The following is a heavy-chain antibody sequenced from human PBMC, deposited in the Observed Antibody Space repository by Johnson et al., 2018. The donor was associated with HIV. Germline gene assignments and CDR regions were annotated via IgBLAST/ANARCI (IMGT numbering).Heavy chain of an antibody. CDR3: ATLTVRSRAFDL. CDR2: IRYDTSKK. V-gene: IGHV3-30*02. Sequence: QMLLVESGGGVVQPGGSLRLSCAASGFTFSTYGMHWVRQAPGKGLEWVALIRYDTSKKYYADSVKGRFTISRDNSKNTLYLQLSNLRAEDTALYYCATLTVRSRAFDLWGQGTLVTVSS. D-gene: IGHD4-17*01. J-gene: IGHJ3*01. CDR1: GFTFSTYG.